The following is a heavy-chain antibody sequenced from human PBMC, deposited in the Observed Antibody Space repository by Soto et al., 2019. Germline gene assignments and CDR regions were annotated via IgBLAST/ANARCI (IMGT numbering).Heavy chain of an antibody. CDR3: AKDGPNSYGYSYYGMDV. Sequence: QVQLVESGGGVVQPGRYLRLSCAASGFTFSSYGMHWVRQAPGKGLEWVAVISYDGSNKYYADSVKGRFTISRDNSKNTLYLQMNSLRAEDTAVYYCAKDGPNSYGYSYYGMDVWGQGTTVTVSS. V-gene: IGHV3-30*18. J-gene: IGHJ6*02. D-gene: IGHD5-18*01. CDR2: ISYDGSNK. CDR1: GFTFSSYG.